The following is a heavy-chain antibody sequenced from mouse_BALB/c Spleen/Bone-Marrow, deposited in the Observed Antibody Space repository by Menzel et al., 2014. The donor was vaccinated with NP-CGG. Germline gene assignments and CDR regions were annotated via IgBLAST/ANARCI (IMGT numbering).Heavy chain of an antibody. J-gene: IGHJ3*01. CDR2: ILPGSGST. V-gene: IGHV1-9*01. Sequence: QVQLKQSGTELMKPGASVKISCKATGYTFSSYWIEWVNQRPGLGLEWIGEILPGSGSTNYNEKFKGKATFTADTSSNTAYMQLSSLTSEDSAVYYCARRGHGFAWFAYWGQGTLVTVSA. CDR1: GYTFSSYW. D-gene: IGHD1-2*01. CDR3: ARRGHGFAWFAY.